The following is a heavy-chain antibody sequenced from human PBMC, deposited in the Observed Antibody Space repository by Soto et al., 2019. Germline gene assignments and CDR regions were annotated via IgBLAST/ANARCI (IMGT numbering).Heavy chain of an antibody. CDR2: IIPIFGTA. CDR1: GGTFSSYA. Sequence: GASVKVSCKASGGTFSSYAISWVRQAPGQGLEWMGGIIPIFGTANYAQKFQGRVTITADKSTSTAYMELSSLRSEDTAVYYCMADIAMGDAVCWGQGTLVTVSS. D-gene: IGHD5-18*01. V-gene: IGHV1-69*06. J-gene: IGHJ1*01. CDR3: MADIAMGDAVC.